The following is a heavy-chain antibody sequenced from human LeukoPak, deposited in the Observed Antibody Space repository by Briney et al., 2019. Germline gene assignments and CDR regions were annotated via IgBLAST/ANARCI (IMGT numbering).Heavy chain of an antibody. CDR1: GYSFTTYW. Sequence: GESLQISCQGSGYSFTTYWIGWVRQMPGKGLEWMGIIYPSDSDTRYSPSFQGQVTISADKSISTAYLQWSSLKASDTAMYYCVRLVNFWSGFADWGQETLVTVSS. V-gene: IGHV5-51*01. D-gene: IGHD3-3*01. J-gene: IGHJ4*02. CDR2: IYPSDSDT. CDR3: VRLVNFWSGFAD.